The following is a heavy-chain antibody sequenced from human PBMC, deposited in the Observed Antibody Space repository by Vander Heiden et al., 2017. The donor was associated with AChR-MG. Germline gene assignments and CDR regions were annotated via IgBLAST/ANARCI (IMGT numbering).Heavy chain of an antibody. Sequence: QVQLQESGPGLVKPSETLSLTCTVPGGSISSYYWSWIRHPPGKGLEWIGYIYYSGSTNYNPSLKSRVTISVDTSKNQFSLKLSSVTAADTAVYYCARHNRIAVAGDFDYWGQGTLVTVSS. V-gene: IGHV4-59*08. J-gene: IGHJ4*02. CDR2: IYYSGST. D-gene: IGHD6-19*01. CDR3: ARHNRIAVAGDFDY. CDR1: GGSISSYY.